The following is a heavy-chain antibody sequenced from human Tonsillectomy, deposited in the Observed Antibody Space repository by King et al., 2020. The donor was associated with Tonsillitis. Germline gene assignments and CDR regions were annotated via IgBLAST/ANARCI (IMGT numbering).Heavy chain of an antibody. V-gene: IGHV3-30-3*01. Sequence: VQLVESGGGVVQPGRSLRLSCAASGFTFSSYAMHWVRQAPGKGLEWVAVISYDGSNKYYADSVKSRFTISRDNSKNTLYLQMNSLRAEDTAVYYCARDHHYYARNGAFDIWGQGTMVTVSS. CDR3: ARDHHYYARNGAFDI. CDR1: GFTFSSYA. J-gene: IGHJ3*02. D-gene: IGHD3-10*01. CDR2: ISYDGSNK.